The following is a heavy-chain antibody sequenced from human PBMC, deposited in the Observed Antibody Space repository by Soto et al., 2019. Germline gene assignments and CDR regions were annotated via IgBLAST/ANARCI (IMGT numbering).Heavy chain of an antibody. CDR2: FDPEDGET. D-gene: IGHD1-1*01. CDR1: GYTLTELS. V-gene: IGHV1-24*01. J-gene: IGHJ5*02. Sequence: ASVKVSCKXSGYTLTELSMHWVRQAPGEGLEWMGGFDPEDGETIYAQKFQGRVTMTEDTSTDTAYMELSSLRSEDTAVYYCATDRDGYNYNWFDPWGQGTLVTVSS. CDR3: ATDRDGYNYNWFDP.